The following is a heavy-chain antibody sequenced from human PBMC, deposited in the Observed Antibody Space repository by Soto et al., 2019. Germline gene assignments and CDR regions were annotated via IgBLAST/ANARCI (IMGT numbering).Heavy chain of an antibody. CDR3: AKDLIRWELLKGHAFDI. Sequence: EVQLVESGGGLVQPGRSLRLSCAASGFTFDDYAMHWVRQAPGKGLEWVSGISWNSGSIGYADSVKGRFTISRDNAKNSLYLQMTSLRAEDTALYYCAKDLIRWELLKGHAFDIWGQGTMVTVSS. CDR2: ISWNSGSI. V-gene: IGHV3-9*01. D-gene: IGHD1-26*01. CDR1: GFTFDDYA. J-gene: IGHJ3*02.